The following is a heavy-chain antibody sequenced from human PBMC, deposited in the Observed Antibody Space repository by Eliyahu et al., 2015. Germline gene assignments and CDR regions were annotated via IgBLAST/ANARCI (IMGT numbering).Heavy chain of an antibody. V-gene: IGHV1-18*01. CDR1: GYTFTNFG. J-gene: IGHJ4*02. CDR2: ISTYNGDT. D-gene: IGHD3-22*01. Sequence: QVQLVQSGAEVKKPGASLKVSCKASGYTFTNFGINWVEKAPGQGLEWMGWISTYNGDTYYAQKLQDRVTMTTDTSTSTAYMELRSLRSDDTAVYYCARRPNYYDTSGWDSWGQGTLVTVSS. CDR3: ARRPNYYDTSGWDS.